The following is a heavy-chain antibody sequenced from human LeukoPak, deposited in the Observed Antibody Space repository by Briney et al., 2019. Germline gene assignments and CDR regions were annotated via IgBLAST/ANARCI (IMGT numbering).Heavy chain of an antibody. CDR2: LYYGENS. CDR3: ATQLPSAAADTRGYFDY. Sequence: PSETLSLTCTVSGGSISIISSSTYYWGWIRQAPGKGLEWIGSLYYGENSHYNPSLKSRATLSVDTSNTQFSLKLTSVTAADAAVYFCATQLPSAAADTRGYFDYWGQGTVVTVSS. V-gene: IGHV4-39*01. D-gene: IGHD6-25*01. J-gene: IGHJ4*02. CDR1: GGSISIISSSTYY.